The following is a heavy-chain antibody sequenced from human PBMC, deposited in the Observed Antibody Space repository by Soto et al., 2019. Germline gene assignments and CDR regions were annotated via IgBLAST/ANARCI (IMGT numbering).Heavy chain of an antibody. CDR1: GYTFTSYG. Sequence: GASVKVSCKASGYTFTSYGISWVRQAPGQGLEWMGWISAYNGNTNYAQKLQGRVTMTTDTSTSTAYMELRSLRSDDTAVYYCARDKALAGTTWEYYFDYWGQGTLVTVSS. CDR2: ISAYNGNT. D-gene: IGHD1-7*01. CDR3: ARDKALAGTTWEYYFDY. V-gene: IGHV1-18*01. J-gene: IGHJ4*02.